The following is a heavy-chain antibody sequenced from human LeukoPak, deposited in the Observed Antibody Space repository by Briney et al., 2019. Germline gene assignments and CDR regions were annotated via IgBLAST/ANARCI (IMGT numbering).Heavy chain of an antibody. CDR3: ARASIVVPAAIFRLDY. CDR1: GYTFTSYY. D-gene: IGHD2-2*01. V-gene: IGHV1-46*01. Sequence: ASVKVSCKASGYTFTSYYMHWVRQAPGQGLEWMGIINPSGGSTSYAQKFQGRVTMTRDTSTSTGYMELSSLRSEDTAVYYCARASIVVPAAIFRLDYWGQGILVTVSS. CDR2: INPSGGST. J-gene: IGHJ4*02.